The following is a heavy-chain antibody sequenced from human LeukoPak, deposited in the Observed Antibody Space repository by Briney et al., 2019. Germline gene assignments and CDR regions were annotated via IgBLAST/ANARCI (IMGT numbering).Heavy chain of an antibody. J-gene: IGHJ4*02. V-gene: IGHV3-23*01. CDR3: AKEIAAAGTLGYCDY. CDR2: ISGSGGST. Sequence: PGGTLRLSCAASGFTFSSYGMSWVRQAPGKGLEWVSAISGSGGSTYYADSVKGRFTISRDKSKNTLYLQMNSLRTDDTAVYYCAKEIAAAGTLGYCDYWGQGALVTVSS. D-gene: IGHD6-13*01. CDR1: GFTFSSYG.